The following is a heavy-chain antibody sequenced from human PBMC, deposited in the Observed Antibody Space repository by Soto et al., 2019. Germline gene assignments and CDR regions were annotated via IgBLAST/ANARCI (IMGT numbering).Heavy chain of an antibody. D-gene: IGHD5-12*01. CDR2: IYYSCST. V-gene: IGHV4-31*03. Sequence: QVQLQESGPGLVKPSQTLSLTCTVSGGSISSGGDYWSWIRQQPGKGLEWIGYIYYSCSTYYKPSLKSRVTMSVDTSENQFSLRLSSVTAADTAVYYCARNESGYADYMDVWGKGTTVTVSS. CDR3: ARNESGYADYMDV. J-gene: IGHJ6*03. CDR1: GGSISSGGDY.